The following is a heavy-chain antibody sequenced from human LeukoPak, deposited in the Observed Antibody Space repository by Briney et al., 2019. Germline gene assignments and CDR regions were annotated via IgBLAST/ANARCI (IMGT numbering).Heavy chain of an antibody. D-gene: IGHD6-13*01. CDR2: INPNSGGT. V-gene: IGHV1-2*06. CDR3: AVYSSSWWENWFDP. CDR1: GYTFTGYY. Sequence: ASVKVSCKASGYTFTGYYMHWVRQAPGQGLEWMGRINPNSGGTNYAQKFQGRVTMTRDTSISTAYMELSRLRSDDTAVYYCAVYSSSWWENWFDPWGQGTLVTVSS. J-gene: IGHJ5*02.